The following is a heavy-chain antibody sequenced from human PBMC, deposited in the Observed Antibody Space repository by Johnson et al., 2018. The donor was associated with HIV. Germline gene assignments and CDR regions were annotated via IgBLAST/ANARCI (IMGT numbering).Heavy chain of an antibody. CDR2: ISFDENNK. CDR3: TTARTYF. V-gene: IGHV3-30-3*01. D-gene: IGHD2-8*01. J-gene: IGHJ3*01. CDR1: GFTFSSYA. Sequence: QVQLVESGGGVVQPGRSLRLSCAASGFTFSSYAMHWVRQAPGKGLEWVAVISFDENNKVYADSVKGRFTISRDNSKNTLYLQMNSLRAEDTAVYYCTTARTYFWGQGTMVTVSS.